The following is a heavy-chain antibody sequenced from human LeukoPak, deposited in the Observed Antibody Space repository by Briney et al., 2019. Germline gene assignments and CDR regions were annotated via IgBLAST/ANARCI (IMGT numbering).Heavy chain of an antibody. V-gene: IGHV3-23*01. CDR2: ISGSGGST. J-gene: IGHJ2*01. D-gene: IGHD6-6*01. CDR1: GFTFSSYA. Sequence: GGSLRLSCAASGFTFSSYAMSWVRQAPGKGLEWVSAISGSGGSTYYADSVKGRFTISRDNSKNTLYLQMNSLRSEDTAVYYCAKGGIMQSSSPGLQYFDLWGRGTLVSVSS. CDR3: AKGGIMQSSSPGLQYFDL.